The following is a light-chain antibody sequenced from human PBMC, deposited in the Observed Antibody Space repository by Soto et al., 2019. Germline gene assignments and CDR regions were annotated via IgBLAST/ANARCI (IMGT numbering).Light chain of an antibody. V-gene: IGKV1-39*01. CDR3: QQSYSTPT. CDR1: HSISSW. Sequence: DIQMTQSPSTLSASVGDRVTITCRASHSISSWLAWYQQKPGRATKLLIYKASSLQSGVPSRFSGSGSGTDFTLTISSLQPEDFATYYCQQSYSTPTFGQGTTVDIK. CDR2: KAS. J-gene: IGKJ1*01.